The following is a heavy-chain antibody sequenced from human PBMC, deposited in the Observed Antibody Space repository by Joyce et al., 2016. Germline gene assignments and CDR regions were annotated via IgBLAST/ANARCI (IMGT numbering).Heavy chain of an antibody. J-gene: IGHJ2*01. V-gene: IGHV4-38-2*01. CDR3: ARRPYNVHTPLGSDWYFDL. CDR2: GYLHGIP. D-gene: IGHD5-18*01. Sequence: QVQLQESGPGLVKPSETLSLTCGVSGLSFDLHSFWGWIRQPPGKGLEWIGNGYLHGIPHYSPSLKSRVTISMDTSKNQFSLNLNSLTAADTAVYFCARRPYNVHTPLGSDWYFDLWGRGTLVTVSS. CDR1: GLSFDLHSF.